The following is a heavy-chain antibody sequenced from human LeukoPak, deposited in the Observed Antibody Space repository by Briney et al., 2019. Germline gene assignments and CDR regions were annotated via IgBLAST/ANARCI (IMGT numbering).Heavy chain of an antibody. D-gene: IGHD3-22*01. J-gene: IGHJ4*02. V-gene: IGHV3-23*01. CDR2: ISDSGGRT. CDR3: AKRGVVIRVILVGFHKEAYYFDS. Sequence: TGGSLRLSCAVSGITLSNYGMGWVRQAPGKGLEWVAGISDSGGRTNYADSVKGRFAISRDNPRNTLYLQMNSLRAEDTAVYFCAKRGVVIRVILVGFHKEAYYFDSWGQGALVTVSS. CDR1: GITLSNYG.